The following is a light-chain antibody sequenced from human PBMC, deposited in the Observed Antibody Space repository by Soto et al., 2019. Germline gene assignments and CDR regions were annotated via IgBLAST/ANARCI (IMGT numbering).Light chain of an antibody. V-gene: IGKV1-13*02. CDR3: QQFNSYPPYT. J-gene: IGKJ2*01. CDR1: QGISSA. CDR2: DAS. Sequence: AIQLTQSPSSLSASVGDRVTITCRASQGISSALAWYQQKPGKAPKLLIYDASSLESGVPSRFSGSGSGTDFTLTISSLQPGDFATYYCQQFNSYPPYTFGQGTKLEIK.